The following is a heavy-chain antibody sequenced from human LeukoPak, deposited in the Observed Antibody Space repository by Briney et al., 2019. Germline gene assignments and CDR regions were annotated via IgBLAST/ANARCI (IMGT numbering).Heavy chain of an antibody. D-gene: IGHD1-26*01. Sequence: PSETLSLTSAVYGGSFSGYYWSWIRQPPGKGLEWIGEINHSGSTSYNPSLKSRVTISVDTSKNQFSLKLSSVTAADTAVYYCARRRSGSYCNDYWGQGTLVTVSS. V-gene: IGHV4-34*01. J-gene: IGHJ4*02. CDR3: ARRRSGSYCNDY. CDR2: INHSGST. CDR1: GGSFSGYY.